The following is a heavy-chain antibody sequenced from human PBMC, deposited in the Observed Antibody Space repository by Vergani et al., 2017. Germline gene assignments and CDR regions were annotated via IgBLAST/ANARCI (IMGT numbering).Heavy chain of an antibody. CDR3: AREGEGAFNLGH. J-gene: IGHJ4*02. CDR1: GGSIRSHKW. D-gene: IGHD2-21*01. V-gene: IGHV4-4*03. CDR2: THESETS. Sequence: QVHLQESGPGLVKPPGTLSLTCVGSGGSIRSHKWWSWVRQSPGKGLEWIGETHESETSNYNPSLNSRVTISVDKSTNQCSLKLNSVTAADSGLYYCAREGEGAFNLGHWGQGTLVTVSS.